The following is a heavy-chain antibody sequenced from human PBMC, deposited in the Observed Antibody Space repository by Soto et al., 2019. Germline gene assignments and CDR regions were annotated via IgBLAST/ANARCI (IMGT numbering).Heavy chain of an antibody. CDR2: FDPEDGET. D-gene: IGHD6-13*01. CDR3: ATPSPLYSSSWYSSNYGMDV. CDR1: GYTLTELS. V-gene: IGHV1-24*01. Sequence: GASVKVSCKVSGYTLTELSMHWVRQAPGKGLEWMGGFDPEDGETIYAQKFQGRVTMTEDTSTDTAYMELSSLRSEDTAVYYCATPSPLYSSSWYSSNYGMDVWGQGTTVTV. J-gene: IGHJ6*02.